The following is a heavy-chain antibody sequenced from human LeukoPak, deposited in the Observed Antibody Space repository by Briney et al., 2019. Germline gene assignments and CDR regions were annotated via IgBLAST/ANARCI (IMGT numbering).Heavy chain of an antibody. CDR2: ISYDGSTK. CDR1: GFSFSSYA. V-gene: IGHV3-30*01. D-gene: IGHD1-26*01. J-gene: IGHJ4*02. Sequence: PGRSLRLPCAASGFSFSSYAMHWVRQAPGKGLEWVAVISYDGSTKYYGDSVKGRSTISRDNSNNTLYLQMNSLRAEDTAVYYCARRTGSTSLDYWGQGTLVTVSS. CDR3: ARRTGSTSLDY.